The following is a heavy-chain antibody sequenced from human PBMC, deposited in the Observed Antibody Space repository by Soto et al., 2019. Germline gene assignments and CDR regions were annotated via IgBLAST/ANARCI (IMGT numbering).Heavy chain of an antibody. J-gene: IGHJ4*02. CDR3: ARDQGVAGPGDY. CDR1: GFTVSNNY. CDR2: IYNGGST. V-gene: IGHV3-66*01. Sequence: GGSLRLSCAASGFTVSNNYMSWVRQAPGEGLEWVSVIYNGGSTYYGDSMKGRFTISRDISQNTLYLQMNSLRVEDTAVYYCARDQGVAGPGDYWGQGTLVTVSS. D-gene: IGHD6-19*01.